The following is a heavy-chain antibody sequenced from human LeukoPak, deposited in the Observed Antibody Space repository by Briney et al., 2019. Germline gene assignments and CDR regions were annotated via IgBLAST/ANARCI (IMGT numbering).Heavy chain of an antibody. CDR2: ISHDGGKI. CDR1: GFTFNTYG. J-gene: IGHJ4*02. V-gene: IGHV3-30*03. CDR3: ATRGFSYDIPLGY. Sequence: GGSLRLSCAASGFTFNTYGMHWVRQAPGKGLEWVAVISHDGGKIYYADYVKGRFTTSRDSSKNTVSLQMNSLRPEDTAVYYCATRGFSYDIPLGYWGRGTLVIVSS. D-gene: IGHD3-22*01.